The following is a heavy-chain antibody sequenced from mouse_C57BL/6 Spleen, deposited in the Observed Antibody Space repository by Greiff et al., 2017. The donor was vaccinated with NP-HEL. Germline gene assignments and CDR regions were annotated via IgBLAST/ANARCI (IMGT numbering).Heavy chain of an antibody. V-gene: IGHV1-5*01. CDR3: TRGGYFYYGSSLDAMDY. Sequence: VQLQQSGTVLARPGASVKMSCKTSGYTFTSYWMHWVKQRPGQGLEWIGAIYPGNSDTSYNQKFKGKAKLTAVTSASTAYMGPSSLTNEDSAVYYCTRGGYFYYGSSLDAMDYWGQGTSVTVSS. J-gene: IGHJ4*01. D-gene: IGHD1-1*01. CDR1: GYTFTSYW. CDR2: IYPGNSDT.